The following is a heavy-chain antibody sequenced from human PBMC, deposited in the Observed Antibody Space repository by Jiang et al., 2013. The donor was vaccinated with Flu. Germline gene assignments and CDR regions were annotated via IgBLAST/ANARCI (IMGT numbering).Heavy chain of an antibody. CDR1: GGSISSGSYY. J-gene: IGHJ3*02. V-gene: IGHV4-61*02. D-gene: IGHD4-17*01. Sequence: PGLVKPSQTLSLTCTVSGGSISSGSYYWSWIRQPAGRGLEWIGRIYTSGSTNYNPSLKSRVTMSVDTSKNQLFLKLSSVTAADTAVYYCARDKADYGGGDDASDIWGQGTMVTVSS. CDR2: IYTSGST. CDR3: ARDKADYGGGDDASDI.